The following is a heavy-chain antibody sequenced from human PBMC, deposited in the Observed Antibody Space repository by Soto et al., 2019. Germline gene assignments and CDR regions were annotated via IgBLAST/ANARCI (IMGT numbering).Heavy chain of an antibody. CDR3: ARDRDGGWFHMDV. CDR2: IWSDGKKE. J-gene: IGHJ6*02. CDR1: AFAFWHYG. V-gene: IGHV3-33*01. Sequence: QVQLVESGGGVVQPGRSLRLSCVGSAFAFWHYGMHWVRQAPGKGVEWVTVIWSDGKKESYADFVKGRFAISRDNFKDTLYLQMNSLRAEDTAVSYCARDRDGGWFHMDVWGQGTTVTVSS. D-gene: IGHD6-19*01.